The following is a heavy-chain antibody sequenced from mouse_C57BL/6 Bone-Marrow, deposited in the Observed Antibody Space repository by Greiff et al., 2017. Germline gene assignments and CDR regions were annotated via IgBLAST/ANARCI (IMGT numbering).Heavy chain of an antibody. Sequence: VQLQQPGAELVRPGASVKLSCTASGFNIKDDYMHWVKQRPEQGLEWIGWIDPENGDTEYASKFQGKATLTADKSSNTAYLQLSSLTSEDTAVYYCTTGYYDYDRDAMDYWGQGTSVTVSS. J-gene: IGHJ4*01. D-gene: IGHD2-4*01. V-gene: IGHV14-4*01. CDR2: IDPENGDT. CDR1: GFNIKDDY. CDR3: TTGYYDYDRDAMDY.